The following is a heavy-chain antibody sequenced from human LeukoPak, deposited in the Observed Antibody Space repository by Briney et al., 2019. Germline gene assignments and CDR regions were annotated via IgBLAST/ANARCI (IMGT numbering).Heavy chain of an antibody. V-gene: IGHV1-18*01. J-gene: IGHJ6*02. D-gene: IGHD5-18*01. CDR3: ARVNTAMVNYYYYGMDV. CDR2: ISAYNGNT. CDR1: GGTFSSYA. Sequence: ASVTVSCKASGGTFSSYAISWVRQAPGQGLEWMGGISAYNGNTNYAQKLQGRVTMTTDTSTSTAYMELRSLRSDDTAVYYCARVNTAMVNYYYYGMDVWGQGTTVTVSS.